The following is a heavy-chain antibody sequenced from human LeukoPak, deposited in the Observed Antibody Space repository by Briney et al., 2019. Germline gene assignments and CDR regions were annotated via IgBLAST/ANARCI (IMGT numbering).Heavy chain of an antibody. Sequence: GGSLRLSCAASGFSFSDFGMHWVRQAPGKGLEWVAFIHYNGRIIHYADSVKRRFTISRDNSKNKVYLQMNSLRGAHTSMYFCAKTLTTVTRSDYYMDVWGKGTRVSVS. D-gene: IGHD4-11*01. CDR3: AKTLTTVTRSDYYMDV. CDR1: GFSFSDFG. V-gene: IGHV3-30*02. J-gene: IGHJ6*03. CDR2: IHYNGRII.